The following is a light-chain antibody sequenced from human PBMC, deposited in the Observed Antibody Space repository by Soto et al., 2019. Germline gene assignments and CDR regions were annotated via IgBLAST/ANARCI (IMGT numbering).Light chain of an antibody. Sequence: QSALTQPASVSGSPGQSFTISCSGTRSDIGSYNYVAWYQQFPGKTPKILIYGVSNRPSGVSSRFSGSKSGNTASLTISGLQAEDEADYYCISYTGSSTSYVFGSGTKLTVL. J-gene: IGLJ1*01. CDR3: ISYTGSSTSYV. V-gene: IGLV2-14*01. CDR2: GVS. CDR1: RSDIGSYNY.